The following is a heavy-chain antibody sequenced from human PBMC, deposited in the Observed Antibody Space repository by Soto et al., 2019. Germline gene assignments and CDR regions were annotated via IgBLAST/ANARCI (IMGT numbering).Heavy chain of an antibody. CDR1: GGXISSYY. V-gene: IGHV4-59*01. CDR2: IYYSGST. J-gene: IGHJ4*02. D-gene: IGHD1-26*01. Sequence: SETLSLTCTVSGGXISSYYWSWIRQPPGKGLEWIGYIYYSGSTNYNPSLKSRVTISVDTSKNQFSLKLSSVTAADTAVYYCASLSGSYYAFDYWGQGTLVTVSS. CDR3: ASLSGSYYAFDY.